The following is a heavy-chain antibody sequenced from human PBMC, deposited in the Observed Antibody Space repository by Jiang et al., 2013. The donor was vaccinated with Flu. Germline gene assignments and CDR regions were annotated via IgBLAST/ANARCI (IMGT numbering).Heavy chain of an antibody. CDR2: INAGNGNT. J-gene: IGHJ4*02. Sequence: AEVKKPGASVKISCKASAYTFTSYAIYWMRQAPGQRLEWMGWINAGNGNTKYSEKFQDRVTITMDTSASTAYMELSNLRSEDTAFYYCTRGGGIVGAASDYWGQGTLVTVSS. CDR1: AYTFTSYA. CDR3: TRGGGIVGAASDY. V-gene: IGHV1-3*01. D-gene: IGHD1-26*01.